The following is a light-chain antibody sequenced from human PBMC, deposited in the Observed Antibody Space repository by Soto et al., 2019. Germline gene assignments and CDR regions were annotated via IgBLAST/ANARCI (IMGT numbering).Light chain of an antibody. V-gene: IGKV1-5*03. CDR3: QQYNGYSPRT. CDR1: QSSNW. J-gene: IGKJ1*01. Sequence: DIQMTQSPSTLSASVGDRVTITCRASQSSNWLAWYQQKPGKAPKLLIYKASSLESGVPSRFSGSGSGTEFTLTISSLQSDDFATYYCQQYNGYSPRTFGQGTKVEIK. CDR2: KAS.